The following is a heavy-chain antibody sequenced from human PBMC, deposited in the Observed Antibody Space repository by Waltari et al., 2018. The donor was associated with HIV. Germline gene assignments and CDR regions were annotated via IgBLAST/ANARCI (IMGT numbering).Heavy chain of an antibody. CDR3: ARTETKSIGYGMDV. CDR2: INHSGST. V-gene: IGHV4-34*01. D-gene: IGHD6-6*01. Sequence: QVQLQQWGAGLLKPSETLSLTCAVYGGSFSGYYWSWIRRPPGKGLEWIGEINHSGSTNYNPSLKSRVTISVDTSKNQFSLKLSSVTAADTAVYYCARTETKSIGYGMDVWGQGTTVTVSS. J-gene: IGHJ6*02. CDR1: GGSFSGYY.